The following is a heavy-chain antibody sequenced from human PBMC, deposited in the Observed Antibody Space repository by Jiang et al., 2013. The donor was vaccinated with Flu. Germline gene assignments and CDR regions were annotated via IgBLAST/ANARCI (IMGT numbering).Heavy chain of an antibody. CDR3: AAGRGYSGFDLHYFDF. V-gene: IGHV4-31*03. CDR2: IYNSGNT. D-gene: IGHD5-12*01. CDR1: GGSIGSGGYY. Sequence: GSGLVKPSQTLSLTCSVSGGSIGSGGYYWSWIRQHPGKGLEWIGYIYNSGNTYYNPSLKSRLTISLDTSKNQFSLELSSVTAADTAVYYCAAGRGYSGFDLHYFDFWGQGTLVTVSS. J-gene: IGHJ4*02.